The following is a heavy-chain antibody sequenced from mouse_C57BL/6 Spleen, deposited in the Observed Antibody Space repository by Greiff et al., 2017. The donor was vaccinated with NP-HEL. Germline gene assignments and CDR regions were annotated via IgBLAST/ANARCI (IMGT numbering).Heavy chain of an antibody. V-gene: IGHV1-69*01. J-gene: IGHJ2*01. CDR1: GYTFTSYW. CDR2: IDPSDSYT. D-gene: IGHD2-3*01. CDR3: ARGAVTHYFDY. Sequence: QVHVKQPGAELVMPGASVKLSCKASGYTFTSYWMHWVKQRPGQGLEWIGEIDPSDSYTNYNQKFKGKSTLTVDKSSSTAYMQLSSLTSEDSAVYYCARGAVTHYFDYWGQGTTLTVSS.